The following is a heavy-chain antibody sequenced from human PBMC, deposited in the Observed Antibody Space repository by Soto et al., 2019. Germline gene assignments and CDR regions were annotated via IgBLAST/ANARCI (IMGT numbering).Heavy chain of an antibody. CDR3: ARGEDYYDSSGYTDFDY. CDR2: ISAYNGNT. V-gene: IGHV1-18*01. Sequence: QVQLVQSGAEVKKPGASVKVSCKASGYTFTSYGISWVRQAPGQGLEWMGWISAYNGNTNYAQKLQGRVTMTTDTSTSTAYMELRSVRSDDTAVYYRARGEDYYDSSGYTDFDYWGQGTLVTVSS. D-gene: IGHD3-22*01. J-gene: IGHJ4*02. CDR1: GYTFTSYG.